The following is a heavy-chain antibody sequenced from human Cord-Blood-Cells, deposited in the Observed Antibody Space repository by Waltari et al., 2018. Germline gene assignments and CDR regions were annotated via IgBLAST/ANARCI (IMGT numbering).Heavy chain of an antibody. D-gene: IGHD5-12*01. CDR1: GDTFSSYA. Sequence: QVQLVQSGAEVKKPGSSVKVPCKACGDTFSSYAISGVRQAPGQGLEWMGGIIPIFGTANYAQKFQGRVTITADESTSTAYMELSSLRSEDTAVYYCARDVDGYNHNWFDPWGQGTLVTVSS. CDR3: ARDVDGYNHNWFDP. CDR2: IIPIFGTA. V-gene: IGHV1-69*01. J-gene: IGHJ5*02.